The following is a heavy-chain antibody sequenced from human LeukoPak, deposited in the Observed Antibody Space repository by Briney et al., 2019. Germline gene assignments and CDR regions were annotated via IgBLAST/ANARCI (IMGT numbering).Heavy chain of an antibody. CDR1: GFTFSSYA. CDR2: ISGSGGST. V-gene: IGHV3-23*01. D-gene: IGHD6-13*01. J-gene: IGHJ4*02. CDR3: ATSGHDSSWSYFNS. Sequence: GGSLRLSCAASGFTFSSYAMSRVRQAPGKGLEWVSAISGSGGSTYYADSVKGRFTISRDNSKNTLYLQMNILRADDTAVYSCATSGHDSSWSYFNSWGPGTLVTVTS.